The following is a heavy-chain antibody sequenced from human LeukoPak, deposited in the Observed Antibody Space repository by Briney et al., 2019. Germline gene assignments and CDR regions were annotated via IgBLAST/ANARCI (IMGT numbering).Heavy chain of an antibody. CDR2: ISGGGGIT. V-gene: IGHV3-23*01. D-gene: IGHD2-2*01. J-gene: IGHJ6*03. CDR3: AKYGVDCSSTSCYPLNYMDV. CDR1: GFTFDSYA. Sequence: GGSLRLSCAASGFTFDSYAMTWVRQAPGKGLEWVSSISGGGGITNYADSVKGRFTISRDNSKYTLFLQMNSLRAEDTAVYYCAKYGVDCSSTSCYPLNYMDVWGKGTTVTVSS.